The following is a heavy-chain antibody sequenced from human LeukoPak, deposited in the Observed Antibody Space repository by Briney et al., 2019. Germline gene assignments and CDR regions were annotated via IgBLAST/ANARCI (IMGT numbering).Heavy chain of an antibody. Sequence: PGRSLRLSCAVSGFTFSSYTMHWVRQAPGKGLEWVTVISYDGGNKFYADSVKGRFTISRDNSKNTLYLQMNSLRAEDTAVYYCARVGIITLNWFDPWGQGTLVTVSS. CDR3: ARVGIITLNWFDP. J-gene: IGHJ5*02. CDR1: GFTFSSYT. V-gene: IGHV3-30-3*01. CDR2: ISYDGGNK. D-gene: IGHD3-16*01.